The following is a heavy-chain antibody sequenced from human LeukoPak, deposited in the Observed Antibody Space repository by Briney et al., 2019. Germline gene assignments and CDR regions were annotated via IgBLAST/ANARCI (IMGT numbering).Heavy chain of an antibody. D-gene: IGHD3-3*01. CDR3: ARDSASRVFGVVSGSATDY. J-gene: IGHJ4*02. Sequence: PGGSLRLSFVDSGFTFSNCWMSWVRRAPGKGLEWVANIKQDGSEKYYVDSVKGRFTISRDNAKDSLYLQMNSLRAEDTAVYYCARDSASRVFGVVSGSATDYWGQGTLVTVSS. CDR1: GFTFSNCW. V-gene: IGHV3-7*01. CDR2: IKQDGSEK.